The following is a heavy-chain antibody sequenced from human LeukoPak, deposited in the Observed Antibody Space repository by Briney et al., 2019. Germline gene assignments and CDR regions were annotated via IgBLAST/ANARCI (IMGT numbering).Heavy chain of an antibody. V-gene: IGHV2-5*02. CDR3: AHQRNMIVGC. D-gene: IGHD3-22*01. J-gene: IGHJ4*02. CDR2: IYWDDDK. CDR1: GFSLSTSGVG. Sequence: SGPTLVNPTQTLTLTCTFSGFSLSTSGVGVGWIRQPPGKALEWLALIYWDDDKRYIPSPKSRLTITKDTSKNQVVLTMTNMDPVGTATYYCAHQRNMIVGCWGQGTLVTVSS.